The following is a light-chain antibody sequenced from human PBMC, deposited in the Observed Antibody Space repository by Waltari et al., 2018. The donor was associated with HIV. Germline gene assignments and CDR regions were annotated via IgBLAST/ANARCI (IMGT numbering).Light chain of an antibody. CDR3: QQTYSGLT. CDR1: QTINIY. J-gene: IGKJ3*01. CDR2: AAS. Sequence: DIQMTQSPSSLSASLGDRVTLTCRASQTINIYLNWYQQKPGKAPNLLIYAASTLQSVVPSRFSGNGSETDFTLTINGLQVEDFATYYCQQTYSGLTFGPGTKVDV. V-gene: IGKV1-39*01.